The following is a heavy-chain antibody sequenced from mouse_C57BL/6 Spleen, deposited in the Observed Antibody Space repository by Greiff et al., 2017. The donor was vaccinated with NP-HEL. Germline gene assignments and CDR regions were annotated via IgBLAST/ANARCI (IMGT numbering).Heavy chain of an antibody. D-gene: IGHD1-1*01. J-gene: IGHJ3*01. CDR3: ARQLYYYGSSYLPWFAY. CDR1: GYTFTEYT. V-gene: IGHV1-62-2*01. CDR2: FYPGSGSI. Sequence: QVQLKQSGAELVKPGASVKLSCKASGYTFTEYTIHWVKQRSGQGLEWIGWFYPGSGSIKYNEKFKDKATLTADKSSSTVYMELSRLTSEDSAVYCCARQLYYYGSSYLPWFAYWGQGTLVTVSA.